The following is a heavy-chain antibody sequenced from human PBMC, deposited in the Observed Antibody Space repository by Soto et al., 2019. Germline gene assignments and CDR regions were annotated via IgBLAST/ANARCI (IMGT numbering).Heavy chain of an antibody. D-gene: IGHD2-2*02. Sequence: SETLSLTCAVYGGSFSCYYWSWIRQPPGKGLEWIGEINHSGSTNYNPSLKSRVTISVDTSKNQFSLKLSSVTAADTAVYYCARGWGCSSTSCYSRVYYGMDVWGQGTTVTVSS. V-gene: IGHV4-34*01. CDR3: ARGWGCSSTSCYSRVYYGMDV. CDR1: GGSFSCYY. CDR2: INHSGST. J-gene: IGHJ6*02.